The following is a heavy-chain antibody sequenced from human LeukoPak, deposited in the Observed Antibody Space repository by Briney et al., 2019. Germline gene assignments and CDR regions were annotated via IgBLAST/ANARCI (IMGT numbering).Heavy chain of an antibody. V-gene: IGHV3-30*02. D-gene: IGHD3-16*01. CDR1: GFTLSNHA. CDR3: ATLARGGAFDI. J-gene: IGHJ3*02. CDR2: IRSDGSNK. Sequence: GGSLRLSCAASGFTLSNHAMHWVRQAPGKGLEWVAFIRSDGSNKDYADSVKGRFTISRDNSKNTLYLQMNSLRAEDTAVYYCATLARGGAFDIWGQGTMVTVSS.